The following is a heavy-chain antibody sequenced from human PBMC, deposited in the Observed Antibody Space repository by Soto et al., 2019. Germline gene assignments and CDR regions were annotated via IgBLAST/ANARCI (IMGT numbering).Heavy chain of an antibody. J-gene: IGHJ4*02. V-gene: IGHV3-21*01. CDR1: GFTFSSYS. Sequence: EVQLVESGGGLVKPGGSLRLSCAASGFTFSSYSMNWVRQAPGKGLEWVSSISSSSSYIYYADSVKGRFTISRDNAKNSLYLQMSSLRAEDTAVYYCARLYSSSSGIDYWGQGTLVTVSS. CDR2: ISSSSSYI. CDR3: ARLYSSSSGIDY. D-gene: IGHD6-6*01.